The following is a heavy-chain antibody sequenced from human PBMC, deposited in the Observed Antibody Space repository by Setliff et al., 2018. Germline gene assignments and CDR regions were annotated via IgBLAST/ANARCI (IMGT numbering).Heavy chain of an antibody. CDR2: IYYSGST. Sequence: SETLSLTCTVSGGSISSSSYYWGWIRQPPGKGLEWIGSIYYSGSTYYNPSLKSRVTISVDTSKNQFSLKLSSVTAADTAVYYCARDRTYYGSGTYTRWFDYWG. V-gene: IGHV4-39*07. D-gene: IGHD3-10*01. CDR1: GGSISSSSYY. J-gene: IGHJ4*01. CDR3: ARDRTYYGSGTYTRWFDY.